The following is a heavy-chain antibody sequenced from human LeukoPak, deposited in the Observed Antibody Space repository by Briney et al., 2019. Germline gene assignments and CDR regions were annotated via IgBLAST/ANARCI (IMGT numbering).Heavy chain of an antibody. J-gene: IGHJ6*02. Sequence: GASVKVSCKASGGTLSSYAISWVRQAPGQGLEWMGGIIPIFGTANYAQKFQGRVTITADESTSTAYMELSSLRSEDTAVYYCARSLGDYDYYYYGMDVWGQGTTVTVSS. CDR1: GGTLSSYA. V-gene: IGHV1-69*13. CDR2: IIPIFGTA. D-gene: IGHD4-17*01. CDR3: ARSLGDYDYYYYGMDV.